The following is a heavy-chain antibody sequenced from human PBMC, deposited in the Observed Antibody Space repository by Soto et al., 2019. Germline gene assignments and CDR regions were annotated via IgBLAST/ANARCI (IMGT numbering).Heavy chain of an antibody. CDR3: ARGEGIVVVVAATLAFDI. Sequence: GASVKVSCKASGYTFTSYYRHWVRQAPGQGLEWMGIINPSGGSTSYAQKFQGWVTMTRDTSISTAYMELSRLRSDDTAVYYCARGEGIVVVVAATLAFDIWGQGTMVTVSS. V-gene: IGHV1-46*01. CDR1: GYTFTSYY. CDR2: INPSGGST. D-gene: IGHD2-15*01. J-gene: IGHJ3*02.